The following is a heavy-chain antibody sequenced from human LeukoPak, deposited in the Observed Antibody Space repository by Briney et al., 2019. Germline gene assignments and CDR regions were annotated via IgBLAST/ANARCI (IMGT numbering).Heavy chain of an antibody. D-gene: IGHD3-3*02. V-gene: IGHV4-59*01. CDR1: GGSISGYY. CDR2: LYYMRGA. CDR3: ARDLAQYYYYYYYMDV. J-gene: IGHJ6*03. Sequence: SETLSLTCTVSGGSISGYYWNWSRQPPGKGVEWIGNLYYMRGAWYKSSLKSRVTTSVDTSTSTVYMELSSLRSEDTAVYYCARDLAQYYYYYYYMDVWGKGTTVTVSS.